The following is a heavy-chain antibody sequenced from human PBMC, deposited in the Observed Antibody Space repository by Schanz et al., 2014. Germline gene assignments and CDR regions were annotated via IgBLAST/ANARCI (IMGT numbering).Heavy chain of an antibody. V-gene: IGHV4-39*01. CDR3: ASRASGWYALGYFDY. Sequence: QLQLQESGPGLVKPSETLSLTCTVSGGSISSSTYYWGWIRQPPGKGLEWIGIIYYSGSTYYNTSLKRRVTIAVDASKNRFFRKRISVTAADTAVYYCASRASGWYALGYFDYWGQGAPVTVSS. D-gene: IGHD6-19*01. CDR1: GGSISSSTYY. J-gene: IGHJ4*02. CDR2: IYYSGST.